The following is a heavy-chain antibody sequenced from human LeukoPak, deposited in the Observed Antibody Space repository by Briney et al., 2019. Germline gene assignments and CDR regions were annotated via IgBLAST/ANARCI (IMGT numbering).Heavy chain of an antibody. D-gene: IGHD7-27*01. CDR2: ISSSGNSL. Sequence: GGSLRLSCAASGFTFRDYWMSWVRQAPGRGLEWVSYISSSGNSLDYADSVKGRFTISRDNAKTSLYLQMNSLRVEDTAIYYCVTENWGSFDYWAHGTLVTVSS. V-gene: IGHV3-11*01. CDR3: VTENWGSFDY. CDR1: GFTFRDYW. J-gene: IGHJ4*01.